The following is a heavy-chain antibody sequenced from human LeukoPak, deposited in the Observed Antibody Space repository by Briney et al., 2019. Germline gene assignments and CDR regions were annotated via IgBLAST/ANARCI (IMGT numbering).Heavy chain of an antibody. CDR3: AREALGSSYLFDN. CDR1: GFTFSSYE. D-gene: IGHD3-10*01. Sequence: PGGSLRLSCAASGFTFSSYEMNWVRQAPGKGLEWVSYISSSGSTIYYADSVKGRFTISRDNAKNSLYLQMNSLRAEDTAFYYCAREALGSSYLFDNWGQGTLVTVSS. J-gene: IGHJ4*02. CDR2: ISSSGSTI. V-gene: IGHV3-48*03.